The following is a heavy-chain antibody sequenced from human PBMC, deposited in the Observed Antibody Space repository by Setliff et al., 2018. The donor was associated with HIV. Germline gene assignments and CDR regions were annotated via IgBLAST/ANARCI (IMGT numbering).Heavy chain of an antibody. CDR1: GFTFNYHI. Sequence: LSCAASGFTFNYHIMYWVRQVPGKGLEWVSTINWNSDFIAYADSVKGRFTVARDNANSSLYLQMNSLRPEDSALYYCVREGSVAGRYYYYMSLWGKGTTVTVSS. CDR2: INWNSDFI. D-gene: IGHD6-19*01. CDR3: VREGSVAGRYYYYMSL. J-gene: IGHJ6*03. V-gene: IGHV3-9*01.